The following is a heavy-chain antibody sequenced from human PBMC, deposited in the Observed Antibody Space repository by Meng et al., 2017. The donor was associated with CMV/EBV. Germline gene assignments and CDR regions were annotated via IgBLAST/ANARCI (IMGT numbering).Heavy chain of an antibody. J-gene: IGHJ4*02. CDR2: IYSGGSST. CDR3: AKDRLRMGWSGSDTEIDY. V-gene: IGHV3-23*03. D-gene: IGHD5-12*01. CDR1: GFTFSVYA. Sequence: GESLKISCAASGFTFSVYAMTWVRQAPGKGLEWVSIIYSGGSSTYYADSLKGRFTISRDNSKNTLYLQMNSLRAEDTAVYYCAKDRLRMGWSGSDTEIDYWGQGTLVTVSS.